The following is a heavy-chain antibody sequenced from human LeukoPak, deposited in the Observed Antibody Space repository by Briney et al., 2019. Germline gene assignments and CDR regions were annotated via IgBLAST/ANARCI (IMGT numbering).Heavy chain of an antibody. Sequence: ASVKVSCKASGYTFTSYYMHWVRQAPGQRLEWMGWINAGNGNTKYSQKFQGRVTITRDTSASTAYMELSSLRSEDTAVYYCARPSGELFPEYYFDYWGQGTLVTVSS. CDR2: INAGNGNT. D-gene: IGHD3-10*01. V-gene: IGHV1-3*01. CDR3: ARPSGELFPEYYFDY. CDR1: GYTFTSYY. J-gene: IGHJ4*02.